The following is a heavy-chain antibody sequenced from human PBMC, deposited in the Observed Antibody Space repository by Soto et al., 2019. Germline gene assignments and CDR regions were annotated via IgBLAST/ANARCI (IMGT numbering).Heavy chain of an antibody. CDR2: IYYSGST. CDR1: GGSISSYY. D-gene: IGHD2-15*01. Sequence: SETLSLTCTVSGGSISSYYWSWIRQPPGKGLEWIGYIYYSGSTNYNPSLKSRVTISVDTSKNQFSLKLSSVTAADTAVYYCARDSRVVVAAYSLLGMDVWGQGTTVT. CDR3: ARDSRVVVAAYSLLGMDV. J-gene: IGHJ6*02. V-gene: IGHV4-59*01.